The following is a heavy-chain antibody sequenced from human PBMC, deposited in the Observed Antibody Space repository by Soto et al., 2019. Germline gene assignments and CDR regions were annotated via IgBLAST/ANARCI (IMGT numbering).Heavy chain of an antibody. D-gene: IGHD1-26*01. CDR2: LTGSGATT. J-gene: IGHJ4*02. Sequence: GGSLRLSCAAFGITFSTYAMNWVRQAPGKGLEWVSGLTGSGATTYYADSVKGRFTISRDNSKNTLYLQMNTLRAEDTAIYPCWKSEEASGLLTTYNDYWGQGTLVTVSS. CDR1: GITFSTYA. V-gene: IGHV3-23*01. CDR3: WKSEEASGLLTTYNDY.